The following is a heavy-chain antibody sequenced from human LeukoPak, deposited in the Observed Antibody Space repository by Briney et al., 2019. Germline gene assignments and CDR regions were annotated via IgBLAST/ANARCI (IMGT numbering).Heavy chain of an antibody. J-gene: IGHJ6*02. V-gene: IGHV3-33*01. D-gene: IGHD6-6*01. CDR2: IWYDGSNK. CDR1: GFTFSSYG. CDR3: ARGEYSSSSGLYYYYGMDV. Sequence: GGSLRLSCAASGFTFSSYGMHWVRQAPGKGLDREAVIWYDGSNKYYADSVKGRFTISRDNSKNTLYLQMNSLRAEDTAVYYCARGEYSSSSGLYYYYGMDVWGQGTTVTVSS.